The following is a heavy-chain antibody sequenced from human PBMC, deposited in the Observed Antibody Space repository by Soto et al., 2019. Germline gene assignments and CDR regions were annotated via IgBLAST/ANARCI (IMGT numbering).Heavy chain of an antibody. CDR1: GGSISSYY. J-gene: IGHJ6*02. D-gene: IGHD2-15*01. CDR2: IYYSGNT. CDR3: ARDSTPRDV. Sequence: SETLSLTCTVSGGSISSYYWNWIRQPPGKGLEWIGYIYYSGNTNYNPSLKSRVTISVDTSKNQFSLKLISVTAADTAVCYCARDSTPRDVWGQGTTVTVSS. V-gene: IGHV4-59*01.